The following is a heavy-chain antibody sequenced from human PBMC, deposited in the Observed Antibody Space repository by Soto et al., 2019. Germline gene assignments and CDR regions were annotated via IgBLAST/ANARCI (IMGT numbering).Heavy chain of an antibody. CDR3: ATAYYYGSGSYYGFDY. J-gene: IGHJ4*02. V-gene: IGHV3-11*01. CDR2: ISSSGSTI. Sequence: QVQLVESGGGLVKPGGSLRLSCAASGFTFSDYYMSWIRQAPGKGLEWVSYISSSGSTIYYADSVKGRFTISRDNAKNSLYLQMNTLRAEDTAVYYCATAYYYGSGSYYGFDYWGQGTLVTVSS. CDR1: GFTFSDYY. D-gene: IGHD3-10*01.